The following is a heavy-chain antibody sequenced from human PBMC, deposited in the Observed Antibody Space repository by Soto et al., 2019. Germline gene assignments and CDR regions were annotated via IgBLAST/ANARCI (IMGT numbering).Heavy chain of an antibody. D-gene: IGHD4-17*01. CDR2: FDPEDGET. V-gene: IGHV1-24*01. CDR3: ATPGYGDPDYYYYYGMDV. CDR1: GYTLTELS. J-gene: IGHJ6*02. Sequence: ASVKVSCKVSGYTLTELSMHWVRQAPGKGLEWMGGFDPEDGETIYAQKFQGRVTMTEDTSTDTAYMELSSLRSEDTAVYYCATPGYGDPDYYYYYGMDVWGQGTTVTVSS.